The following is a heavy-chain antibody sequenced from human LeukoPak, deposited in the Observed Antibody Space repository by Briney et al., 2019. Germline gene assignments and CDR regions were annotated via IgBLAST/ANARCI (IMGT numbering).Heavy chain of an antibody. Sequence: ASVTVSCKASGYTFASCDINWVRQATGQGLEWMGWMNPNSGNTGYGQSFQGRITMTRDISIGTAYMELSNLTSEDTAIYYCTRGSSGRRDNWGQGTLVTVSA. J-gene: IGHJ4*02. CDR3: TRGSSGRRDN. CDR2: MNPNSGNT. D-gene: IGHD6-19*01. CDR1: GYTFASCD. V-gene: IGHV1-8*01.